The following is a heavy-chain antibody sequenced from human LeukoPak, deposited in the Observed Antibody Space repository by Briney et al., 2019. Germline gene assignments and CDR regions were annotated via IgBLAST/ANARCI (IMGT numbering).Heavy chain of an antibody. D-gene: IGHD6-19*01. CDR3: AKSPDSSGWYYDY. CDR2: ISGSGGST. Sequence: GGSLRLSCAASGFTFGSYAMSWVRQAPGKGLEWVSAISGSGGSTYYADSVKGRFTISRDNSKNTLYLQMNSLRAEDTAVYYCAKSPDSSGWYYDYWGQGTLVTVSS. J-gene: IGHJ4*02. V-gene: IGHV3-23*01. CDR1: GFTFGSYA.